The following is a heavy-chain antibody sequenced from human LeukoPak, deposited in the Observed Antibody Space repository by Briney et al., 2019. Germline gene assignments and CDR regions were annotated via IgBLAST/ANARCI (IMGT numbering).Heavy chain of an antibody. CDR3: ARALVFPRTNWFDP. Sequence: GASVKVSCKASGYTFTSYDINWVRQATGQGLEWMGWMNPNSGNTGYAQKFQGRVTITADESTSTAYMELSSLRSEDTAVYYCARALVFPRTNWFDPWGQGTLVTVSS. CDR2: MNPNSGNT. V-gene: IGHV1-8*01. CDR1: GYTFTSYD. J-gene: IGHJ5*02. D-gene: IGHD3-9*01.